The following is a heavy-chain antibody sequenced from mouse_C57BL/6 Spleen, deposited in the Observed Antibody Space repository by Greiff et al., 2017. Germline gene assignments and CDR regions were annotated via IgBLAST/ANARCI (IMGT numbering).Heavy chain of an antibody. CDR3: AREGSDWYYFDY. Sequence: EVQRVESEGGLVQPGSSMKLSCTASGFTFSDYYMAWVRQVPEKGLEWVANINYDGSSTYYLDSLKSRFIISRDTAKNILYLQMSSLKSEDTATYYCAREGSDWYYFDYWGQGTTLTVSS. J-gene: IGHJ2*01. V-gene: IGHV5-16*01. CDR2: INYDGSST. D-gene: IGHD2-13*01. CDR1: GFTFSDYY.